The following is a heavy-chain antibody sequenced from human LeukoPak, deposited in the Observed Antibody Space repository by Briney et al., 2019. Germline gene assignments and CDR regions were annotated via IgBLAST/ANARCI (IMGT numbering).Heavy chain of an antibody. CDR3: ASGGLSSGWYNYYYYYMDV. CDR2: MNPNSGNT. J-gene: IGHJ6*03. CDR1: GYTFTSYD. V-gene: IGHV1-8*01. Sequence: APVKVSCKASGYTFTSYDINWVRQAPGQGLEWMGWMNPNSGNTGYAQKFQGRVTMTRNTSISTAYMELSSLRSEDTAVYYCASGGLSSGWYNYYYYYMDVWGKGTTVTVSS. D-gene: IGHD6-19*01.